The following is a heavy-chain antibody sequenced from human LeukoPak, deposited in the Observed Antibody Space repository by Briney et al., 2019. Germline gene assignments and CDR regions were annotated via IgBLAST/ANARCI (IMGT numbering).Heavy chain of an antibody. V-gene: IGHV3-30*18. CDR1: GFTFSSYG. J-gene: IGHJ3*02. D-gene: IGHD2-15*01. CDR2: ISHDGSNK. Sequence: GGSLRLSCAASGFTFSSYGMHWVRQAPGKGLEWMADISHDGSNKYYADSEKGRFTISRDNSKNTLYLQMNSLRAEYTAVYYCAKDLRAGELLERAFDIWGQGTMVTVSS. CDR3: AKDLRAGELLERAFDI.